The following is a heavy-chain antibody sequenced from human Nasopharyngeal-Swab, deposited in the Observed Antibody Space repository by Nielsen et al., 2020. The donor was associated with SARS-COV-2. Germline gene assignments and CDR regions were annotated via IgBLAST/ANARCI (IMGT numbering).Heavy chain of an antibody. V-gene: IGHV4-39*01. CDR1: GGSISGSSYY. Sequence: SETLSLTCTVSGGSISGSSYYWGWIRQPPGKGLAWIGSIYYSGSTYYNPSLKIRVTISVDTSKNQFSLKLSSVTAADTAVYYCARVGPSSDYFDYWGQGTLVTVSS. CDR2: IYYSGST. J-gene: IGHJ4*02. D-gene: IGHD6-6*01. CDR3: ARVGPSSDYFDY.